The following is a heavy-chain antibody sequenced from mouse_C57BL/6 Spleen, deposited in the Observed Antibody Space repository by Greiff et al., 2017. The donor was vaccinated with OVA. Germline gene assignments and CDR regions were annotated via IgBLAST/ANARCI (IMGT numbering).Heavy chain of an antibody. D-gene: IGHD3-2*02. CDR2: IYPSDSYT. Sequence: QVQLQQPGAELVRPGTSVKLSCKASGYTFTSYWMHWVKQRPGQGLEWIVVIYPSDSYTNYNQKFKGKATLTVDTSSSTAYMQLSSLTSEDSAVYYCARPQALYYFDYWGQGTTLTVSS. CDR3: ARPQALYYFDY. V-gene: IGHV1-59*01. J-gene: IGHJ2*01. CDR1: GYTFTSYW.